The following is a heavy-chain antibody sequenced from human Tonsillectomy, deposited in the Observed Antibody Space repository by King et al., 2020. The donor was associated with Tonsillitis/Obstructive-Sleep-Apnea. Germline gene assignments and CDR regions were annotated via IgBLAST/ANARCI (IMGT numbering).Heavy chain of an antibody. CDR1: GFTFNRYA. D-gene: IGHD3-22*01. Sequence: MQLVQSGGGAVQPGRSLRLSCAASGFTFNRYAMHWVRQAPGKGLEWVAVIWYDGSNKYYADSVKGRFTISRDNSKNIVYLQMNSLRAEDTAVYYCARDPPDDSTGYFSFDYWGQGTLAPVSS. CDR2: IWYDGSNK. V-gene: IGHV3-33*01. J-gene: IGHJ4*02. CDR3: ARDPPDDSTGYFSFDY.